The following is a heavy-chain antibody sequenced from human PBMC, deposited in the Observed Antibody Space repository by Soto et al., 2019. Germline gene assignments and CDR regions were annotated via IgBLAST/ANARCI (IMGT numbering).Heavy chain of an antibody. V-gene: IGHV4-34*01. J-gene: IGHJ2*01. CDR2: INDRGSI. CDR3: ARESHDSLTGPPWVWYFDL. D-gene: IGHD3-9*01. CDR1: GGSFSGYY. Sequence: QVQLQQWGAGPLRPLETLSLTCGVSGGSFSGYYWAWIRQSPGQGLGWIGEINDRGSINYNPSLKSRVSISVDTSKNHYSLNRRSVTAADTAVYYCARESHDSLTGPPWVWYFDLWGRGTLVTVSS.